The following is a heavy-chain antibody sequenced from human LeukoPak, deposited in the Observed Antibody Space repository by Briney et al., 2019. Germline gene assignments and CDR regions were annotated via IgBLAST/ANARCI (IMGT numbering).Heavy chain of an antibody. D-gene: IGHD1/OR15-1a*01. CDR2: INHSGDT. V-gene: IGHV4-34*01. CDR1: GGSFTNYY. CDR3: ARGPGTVGLSP. J-gene: IGHJ5*02. Sequence: SETLSLTCNVSGGSFTNYYWSGIRQTPEKGLEWIGQINHSGDTSYNPSLRSRVTLSVDRSKNQFSLKVTSVTAADTGVYYCARGPGTVGLSPWGQGTLVTVSS.